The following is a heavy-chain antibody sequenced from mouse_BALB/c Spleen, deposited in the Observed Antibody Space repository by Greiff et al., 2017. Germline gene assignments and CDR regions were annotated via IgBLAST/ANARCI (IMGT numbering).Heavy chain of an antibody. CDR2: IWAGGST. CDR3: AREFDYDYGAY. V-gene: IGHV2-9*02. D-gene: IGHD2-4*01. CDR1: GFSLTSYG. Sequence: VQLVESGPGLVAPSQSLSITCTVSGFSLTSYGVHWVRQPPGKGLEWLGVIWAGGSTNYNSALMSRLSISKDNSKSQVFLKMNSLQTDDTAMYYCAREFDYDYGAYWGQGTLVTVSA. J-gene: IGHJ3*01.